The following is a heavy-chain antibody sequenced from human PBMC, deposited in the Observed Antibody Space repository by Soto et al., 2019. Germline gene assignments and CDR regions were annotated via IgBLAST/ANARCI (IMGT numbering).Heavy chain of an antibody. CDR1: GYTFTSYY. V-gene: IGHV1-46*01. D-gene: IGHD2-15*01. J-gene: IGHJ6*02. CDR3: ATWGSDCSGGSCYSPNYYGMDV. Sequence: ASVKVSCKASGYTFTSYYMHWVRQAPGQGLEWMGIINPSGGSTSYAQKFQGRVTMTRDTSTSTVYMELSSLRSEDTAVYYCATWGSDCSGGSCYSPNYYGMDVWGQGPTVTVSS. CDR2: INPSGGST.